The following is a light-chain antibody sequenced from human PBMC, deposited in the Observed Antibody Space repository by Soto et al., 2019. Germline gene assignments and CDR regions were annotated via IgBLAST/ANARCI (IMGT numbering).Light chain of an antibody. CDR3: QHYNIYPYT. V-gene: IGKV1-5*01. Sequence: DIQMTQSPSTLSASVGDRVTITCRASQSISSWLAWYQQKPGKAPKVLIYDASSLESGVPSRFSCSGSGTEFTLTISSLRPDDFATYYCQHYNIYPYTFGQGTKLEIK. J-gene: IGKJ2*01. CDR2: DAS. CDR1: QSISSW.